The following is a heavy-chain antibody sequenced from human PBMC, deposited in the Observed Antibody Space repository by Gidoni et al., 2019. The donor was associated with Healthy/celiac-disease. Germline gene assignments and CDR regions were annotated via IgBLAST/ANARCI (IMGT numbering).Heavy chain of an antibody. J-gene: IGHJ6*02. Sequence: EVQLVESGGGLVQPGGSLRLSCAASGFTVSSNYMNWVRQAPGKGLEWVSVIYSGGSTYYADSVKGRFTISRDNSKNTLYLQMNSLRAEDTAVYYCARDSVSAGDYYYGMDVWGQGTTVTVSS. CDR1: GFTVSSNY. CDR3: ARDSVSAGDYYYGMDV. D-gene: IGHD2-21*01. V-gene: IGHV3-66*02. CDR2: IYSGGST.